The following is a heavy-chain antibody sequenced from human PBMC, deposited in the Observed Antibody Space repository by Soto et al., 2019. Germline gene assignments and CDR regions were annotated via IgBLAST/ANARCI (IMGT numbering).Heavy chain of an antibody. CDR3: ARGGVVTAIPGWFDP. CDR1: GGSISSGGYY. CDR2: IYYSGST. V-gene: IGHV4-31*03. Sequence: QVQLQESGLGLVKPSQTLSLTCTVSGGSISSGGYYWSWIRQHPGKGLEWIGYIYYSGSTYYNPSLKSRVTISVDTSKNQFSLKLSSVTAADTAVYYCARGGVVTAIPGWFDPWGQGTLVTVSS. J-gene: IGHJ5*02. D-gene: IGHD2-21*02.